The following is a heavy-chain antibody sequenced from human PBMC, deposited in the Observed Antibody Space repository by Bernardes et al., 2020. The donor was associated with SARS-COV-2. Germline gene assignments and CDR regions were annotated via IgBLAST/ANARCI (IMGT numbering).Heavy chain of an antibody. D-gene: IGHD3-22*01. V-gene: IGHV1-2*02. CDR2: INPNSGGT. Sequence: ASGKVSCKASGYPFPGYYMHWVRQAPGQGLEWMGWINPNSGGTNYAQKFQGRVTMTRDTSISTAYMELSRLRSDDTAVYYCAIPPTNYDRYGMDVWGQGTTVTGS. J-gene: IGHJ6*02. CDR1: GYPFPGYY. CDR3: AIPPTNYDRYGMDV.